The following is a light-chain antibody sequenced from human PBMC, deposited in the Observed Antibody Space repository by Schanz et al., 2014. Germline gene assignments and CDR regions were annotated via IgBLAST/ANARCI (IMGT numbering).Light chain of an antibody. Sequence: QSALTQPASVSGSPGQSITISCTGTSSDVGAYDYVSWYQRHPGKAPKLVIYDVSNRPSGVSNRFSGSKSGNTASLTISGLQAEDEADYYCSSYTTTSTPVFGGGTKLTVL. CDR2: DVS. V-gene: IGLV2-14*01. CDR1: SSDVGAYDY. J-gene: IGLJ3*02. CDR3: SSYTTTSTPV.